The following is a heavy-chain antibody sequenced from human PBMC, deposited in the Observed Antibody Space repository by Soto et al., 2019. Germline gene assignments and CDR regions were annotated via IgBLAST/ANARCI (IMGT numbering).Heavy chain of an antibody. D-gene: IGHD5-18*01. J-gene: IGHJ4*02. V-gene: IGHV1-69*13. CDR1: GGTFSSYA. CDR2: IIPIFGTA. CDR3: ARRPGLKSGYSYGQEGPFDY. Sequence: SVKVSCKASGGTFSSYAISWVRQAPGQGLEWMGGIIPIFGTANYAQKFQGRVTITADESTSTAYMELSSLRSEDTAVYYCARRPGLKSGYSYGQEGPFDYWGQGTLVTVSS.